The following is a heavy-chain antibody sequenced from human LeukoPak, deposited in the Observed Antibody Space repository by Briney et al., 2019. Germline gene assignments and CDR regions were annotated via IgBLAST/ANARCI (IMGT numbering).Heavy chain of an antibody. V-gene: IGHV4-38-2*01. Sequence: KPSETLSLTCAVSGFSISSHYYWGWIRQPPGKGLEWIGSIYHSGSTYYNPSLKSRVTISVDTSKNQFSLKLSSVTAADTAVYYCARHNSRGDYLFPLGYWGQGTLVTVSS. D-gene: IGHD4-17*01. CDR2: IYHSGST. CDR3: ARHNSRGDYLFPLGY. CDR1: GFSISSHYY. J-gene: IGHJ4*02.